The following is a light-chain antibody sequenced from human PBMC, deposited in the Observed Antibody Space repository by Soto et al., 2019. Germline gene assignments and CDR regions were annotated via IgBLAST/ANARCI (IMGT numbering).Light chain of an antibody. CDR1: SNDIGGYNY. J-gene: IGLJ2*01. CDR3: SSYTGSDAVV. Sequence: QSALTQPASVSESPGQSITISCTGTSNDIGGYNYVSWYQHHPGKAPKLMIYEVSNRPSGVSHRFSGSKSGNTASLTISGLQAEDEADYYCSSYTGSDAVVFGGGTKLTVL. CDR2: EVS. V-gene: IGLV2-14*01.